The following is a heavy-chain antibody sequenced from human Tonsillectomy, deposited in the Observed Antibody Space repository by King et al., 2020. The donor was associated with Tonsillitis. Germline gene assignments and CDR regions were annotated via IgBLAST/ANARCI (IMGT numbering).Heavy chain of an antibody. Sequence: QLVQSGAEVKKPGASVKVSCKASGYTFTSYGISWGRQAPGQGLEWMGWISAYNGNTNYAHKLQGRVTMTTDTSTSTAYMELRSPRSDDTAVYYCARDQPDYDFWSGYYTGAFDIWGQGTMVTVSS. CDR2: ISAYNGNT. CDR1: GYTFTSYG. D-gene: IGHD3-3*01. CDR3: ARDQPDYDFWSGYYTGAFDI. V-gene: IGHV1-18*01. J-gene: IGHJ3*02.